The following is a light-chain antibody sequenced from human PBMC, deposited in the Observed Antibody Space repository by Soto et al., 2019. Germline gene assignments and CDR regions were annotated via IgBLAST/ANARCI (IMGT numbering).Light chain of an antibody. CDR1: QSLLHSNGYNY. V-gene: IGKV2-28*01. CDR3: QQYNNWPRAT. J-gene: IGKJ4*01. Sequence: DIVMTQSPLSLPVTPGEPASISCRSSQSLLHSNGYNYLDWYVQKPGQSPQLLIYLGSDRASGVPDRFSGSGSGTDFTLKISRVEAEDVGVYYCQQYNNWPRATFGGGTKVDIK. CDR2: LGS.